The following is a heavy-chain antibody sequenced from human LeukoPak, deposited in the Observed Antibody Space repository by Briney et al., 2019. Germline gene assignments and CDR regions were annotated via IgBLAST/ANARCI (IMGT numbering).Heavy chain of an antibody. Sequence: SETLSLTCTVSGGSIGSSSYYWGWIRQPPRKGLEWIGSMYDSGGTYYNPSLKSRVTISVDTSKNQFSLKLSPVTAADTAMYYCASFDYGGYYQFDNWGQGTLVTVSS. CDR3: ASFDYGGYYQFDN. V-gene: IGHV4-39*01. CDR2: MYDSGGT. J-gene: IGHJ4*02. CDR1: GGSIGSSSYY. D-gene: IGHD3-22*01.